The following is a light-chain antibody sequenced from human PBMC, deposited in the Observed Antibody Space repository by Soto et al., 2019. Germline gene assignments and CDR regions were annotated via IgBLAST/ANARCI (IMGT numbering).Light chain of an antibody. CDR1: SSNIGSNT. J-gene: IGLJ1*01. Sequence: QSVLTQPLSVSASPGQRVTISCSGGSSNIGSNTVAWYQHLPGTAPPRLIFTAGQRPSGVPGRFSGSKSGTSASLAISGLQFEDGGDYYCSAWDNSLNGYVFGPGPKLTVL. CDR2: TAG. V-gene: IGLV1-44*01. CDR3: SAWDNSLNGYV.